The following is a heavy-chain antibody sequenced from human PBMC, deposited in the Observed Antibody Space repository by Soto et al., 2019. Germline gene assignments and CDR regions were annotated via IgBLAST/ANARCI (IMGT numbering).Heavy chain of an antibody. Sequence: PGGSLRLSCAASGFTFSSYAMHWVRQAPGKGLEYVSAISSNGGSTYYANSVKGRFTISRDNAKNSLYLHMNSLRAEDTAVYYCARGTSCNTGSCSIFYYYYMDVWGKGTTVTVSS. J-gene: IGHJ6*03. D-gene: IGHD2-15*01. CDR3: ARGTSCNTGSCSIFYYYYMDV. V-gene: IGHV3-64*01. CDR2: ISSNGGST. CDR1: GFTFSSYA.